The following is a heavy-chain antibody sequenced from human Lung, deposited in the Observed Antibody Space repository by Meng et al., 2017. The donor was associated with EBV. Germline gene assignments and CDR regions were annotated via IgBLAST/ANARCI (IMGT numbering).Heavy chain of an antibody. D-gene: IGHD6-13*01. V-gene: IGHV4-30-4*08. CDR3: ARENSSESGLPGY. CDR1: SASIRSGTCY. J-gene: IGHJ4*02. Sequence: SGPSVVKLTQPRALSWVVSSASIRSGTCYGSWIRQPPGKGLEWIGYIYNSESTTYNPALMSQVTISVDTARTKFTLKLTSRTAADTDVYYCARENSSESGLPGYWGQGTLVTVSS. CDR2: IYNSEST.